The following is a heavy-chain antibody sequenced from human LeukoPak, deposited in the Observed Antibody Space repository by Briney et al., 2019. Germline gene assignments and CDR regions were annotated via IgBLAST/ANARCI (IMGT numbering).Heavy chain of an antibody. CDR1: LDSLSRYY. CDR2: IYTSGST. V-gene: IGHV4-4*07. D-gene: IGHD1-26*01. J-gene: IGHJ4*02. CDR3: ARFGGATTGC. Sequence: SETLSLTCTLSLDSLSRYYGSCLPHPAGKGLEWIGRIYTSGSTNYNPSVKSRVTMSVDTSKNQFSLKLSSVSAADTAVYYCARFGGATTGCWGQGTLVTVSS.